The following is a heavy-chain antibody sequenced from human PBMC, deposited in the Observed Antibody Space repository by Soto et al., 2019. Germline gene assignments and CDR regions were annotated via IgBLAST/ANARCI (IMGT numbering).Heavy chain of an antibody. CDR2: ISYSGLT. D-gene: IGHD4-17*01. CDR3: ASPPTTVTTRYYYYMDV. CDR1: GGSISSSSSY. Sequence: PSETLSLTCTVSGGSISSSSSYWGWIRQPPGKGLEWIASISYSGLTYYNPSLESRVTISVDTSKNQFSLKLSSVTAAGTAVYYCASPPTTVTTRYYYYMDVWGKGTTVTVSS. J-gene: IGHJ6*03. V-gene: IGHV4-39*01.